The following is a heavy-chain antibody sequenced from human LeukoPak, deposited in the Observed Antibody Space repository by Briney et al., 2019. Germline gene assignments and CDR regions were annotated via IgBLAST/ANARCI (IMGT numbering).Heavy chain of an antibody. V-gene: IGHV3-74*01. Sequence: GESLRLSCAASGFTFSTYWMHWVRQAPGRGLEWVSRINPDGITTTCADSVKGRFTISRDNAKNTLFLQMNSLRAEDTAVYYCARDYYYGMDVWGQGTTITVSS. CDR1: GFTFSTYW. CDR3: ARDYYYGMDV. CDR2: INPDGITT. J-gene: IGHJ6*02.